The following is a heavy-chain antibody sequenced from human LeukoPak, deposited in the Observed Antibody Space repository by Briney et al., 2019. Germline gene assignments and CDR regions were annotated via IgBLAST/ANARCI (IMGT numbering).Heavy chain of an antibody. V-gene: IGHV1-69*04. J-gene: IGHJ4*02. D-gene: IGHD4-17*01. CDR2: IIPILGIA. CDR1: GGTFSSSA. Sequence: SVKVSCKASGGTFSSSAISWVRQAPGQGPEWMGRIIPILGIANHAQKFHGRVTITADKSTSTAYMELSSLRSEDTAVYYCARDRLDYGDYVEVDYWGQGTLVTVSS. CDR3: ARDRLDYGDYVEVDY.